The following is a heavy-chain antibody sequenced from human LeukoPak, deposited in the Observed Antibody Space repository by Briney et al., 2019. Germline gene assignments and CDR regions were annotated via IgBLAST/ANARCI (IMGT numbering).Heavy chain of an antibody. Sequence: GASVKVSCKASGYTFTGYYMHWVRQAPGQGLEWMGWVNPNSGGTNYAQKFQGRVTMTRDTSISTAYMELSRLRSDDTAVYYCARDLAKDYSNYGFLGYYYYGMDVWGQGTTVTVSS. CDR3: ARDLAKDYSNYGFLGYYYYGMDV. CDR1: GYTFTGYY. D-gene: IGHD4-11*01. J-gene: IGHJ6*02. V-gene: IGHV1-2*02. CDR2: VNPNSGGT.